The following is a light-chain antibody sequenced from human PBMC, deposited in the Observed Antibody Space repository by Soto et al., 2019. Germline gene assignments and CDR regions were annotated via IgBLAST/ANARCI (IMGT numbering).Light chain of an antibody. CDR1: QSVSSN. J-gene: IGKJ1*01. CDR3: QHYNNWPLT. CDR2: GAS. V-gene: IGKV3-15*01. Sequence: EIVMTQSPATLSVSSGERATLXXRASQSVSSNLAWYQQKPGQAPRVXIYGASTRATDIPARFSGSGSGTEFTLTISSLQSEDFAVYYCQHYNNWPLTFGQGTKVDIK.